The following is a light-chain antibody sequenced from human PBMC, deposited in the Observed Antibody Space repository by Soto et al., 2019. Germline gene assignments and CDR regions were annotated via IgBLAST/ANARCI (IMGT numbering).Light chain of an antibody. V-gene: IGLV1-44*01. Sequence: QSVLTQPASVSGSPGQSITISCIGTSTDIGSNTVNWYQQLPGTAPKLLIYSNNQRPSGVPDRFSGSKSGTSASLAISGLQSEDEADYYCAAWDDSLNGVVFGGGTQLTVL. CDR3: AAWDDSLNGVV. CDR2: SNN. J-gene: IGLJ2*01. CDR1: STDIGSNT.